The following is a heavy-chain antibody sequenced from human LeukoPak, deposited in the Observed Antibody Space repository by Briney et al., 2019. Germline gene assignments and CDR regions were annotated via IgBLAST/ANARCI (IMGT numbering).Heavy chain of an antibody. CDR3: ARSLTYSYGSGNFDF. CDR1: GITSSSYW. J-gene: IGHJ4*02. V-gene: IGHV3-74*01. Sequence: GGSLRLSCAASGITSSSYWMHWVRQASGKGLVWVSRINSDGSSTSYADSVKGRFTISRDNAKNTLYLQMNSLRAEDTAVYYCARSLTYSYGSGNFDFWGQGTLVTVSS. D-gene: IGHD3-10*01. CDR2: INSDGSST.